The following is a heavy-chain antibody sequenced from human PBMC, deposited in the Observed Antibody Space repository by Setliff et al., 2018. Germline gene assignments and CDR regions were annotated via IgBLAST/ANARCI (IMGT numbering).Heavy chain of an antibody. J-gene: IGHJ5*02. CDR2: VYYSGYT. Sequence: SETLSLTCTVSGGSVSSTSHYWGWIRQAPGKGMEWIGSVYYSGYTYSKPSLQSRVSMSVDASKNQFSLKLTSVTAADTAMYYCARERTIFGILVISGWFDPWGQGTVVTVSS. CDR1: GGSVSSTSHY. V-gene: IGHV4-39*07. CDR3: ARERTIFGILVISGWFDP. D-gene: IGHD3-3*01.